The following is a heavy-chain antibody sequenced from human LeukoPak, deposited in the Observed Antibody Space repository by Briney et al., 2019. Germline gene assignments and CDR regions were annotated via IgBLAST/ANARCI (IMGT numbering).Heavy chain of an antibody. D-gene: IGHD3-22*01. J-gene: IGHJ4*02. CDR1: GFSFSMYW. V-gene: IGHV3-7*01. Sequence: PGGSLRLSCEASGFSFSMYWMAWVRQAPGKGLEWVANIKQDGSETYYVDSVKGRFTISRDNAKSSVYLQMNSLRVEDTAVYFCVSTMTFDYWGQGTLVTVSS. CDR2: IKQDGSET. CDR3: VSTMTFDY.